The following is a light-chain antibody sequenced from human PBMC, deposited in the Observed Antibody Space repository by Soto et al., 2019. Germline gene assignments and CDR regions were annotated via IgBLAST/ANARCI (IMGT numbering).Light chain of an antibody. J-gene: IGKJ4*01. CDR1: QSVYSN. Sequence: EIVMTQSPATLSVSPGERATLSCRASQSVYSNLAWYQLKPGQAPRLLIYDASTRATGIPARFSGSGSGTEFTLTINSLQSEDFAVYYCQQYTKWPLTFGGGTKVEIK. CDR3: QQYTKWPLT. CDR2: DAS. V-gene: IGKV3D-15*01.